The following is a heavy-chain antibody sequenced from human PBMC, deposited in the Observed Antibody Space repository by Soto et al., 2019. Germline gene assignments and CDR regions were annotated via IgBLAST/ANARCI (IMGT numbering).Heavy chain of an antibody. V-gene: IGHV4-4*09. CDR3: ARRQKLYCSSARCTPGDALDI. Sequence: QVQLQESGPGLVKPSETLSLTCAVSGDSLNNYYWTWIRQPPGKGLEWMGYIYNSASTNYNPSLKSRVTMSADTSKNEFSLKVNSVTAADTAVYYCARRQKLYCSSARCTPGDALDIWGQGTMVTVSS. CDR1: GDSLNNYY. CDR2: IYNSAST. D-gene: IGHD2-2*01. J-gene: IGHJ3*02.